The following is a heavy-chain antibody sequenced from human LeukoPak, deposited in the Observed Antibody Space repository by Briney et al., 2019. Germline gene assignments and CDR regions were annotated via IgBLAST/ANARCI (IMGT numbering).Heavy chain of an antibody. CDR3: ARDDSSGYYYGDY. V-gene: IGHV1-69*01. CDR2: IIPIFGTA. D-gene: IGHD3-22*01. Sequence: ASVKVSCKASGGTFSSYAISWVRQAPGQGLEWMGGIIPIFGTANYAQKFQGRVTITADESTSTAYMELSSLRSEDTAVYYCARDDSSGYYYGDYRGQGTLVTVSS. CDR1: GGTFSSYA. J-gene: IGHJ4*02.